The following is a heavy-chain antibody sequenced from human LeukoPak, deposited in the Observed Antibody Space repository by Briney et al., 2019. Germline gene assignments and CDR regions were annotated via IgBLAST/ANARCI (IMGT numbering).Heavy chain of an antibody. CDR3: ARGTIRDGYKHDAFDI. V-gene: IGHV4-39*07. D-gene: IGHD5-24*01. J-gene: IGHJ3*02. Sequence: SETLSLTCTVSGGSISSSSYYWGWIRQPPGKGLEWIGSIYYSGSTYYNPSLKSRVTISVDTSKNQFSLKLSSVTAADTAVYYCARGTIRDGYKHDAFDIWGQGTMVTVSS. CDR2: IYYSGST. CDR1: GGSISSSSYY.